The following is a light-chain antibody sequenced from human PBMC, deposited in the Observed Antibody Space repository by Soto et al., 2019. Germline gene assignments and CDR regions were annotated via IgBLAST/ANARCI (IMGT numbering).Light chain of an antibody. CDR3: CSYAGSSTSYVV. V-gene: IGLV2-23*02. CDR1: SSDVGSYNL. J-gene: IGLJ2*01. CDR2: EVS. Sequence: QSALTQPASVSGSPGQSITISCTGTSSDVGSYNLVSWYQQHPGKAPKLMIYEVSKRPSGVSNRFSGSKSGNTASLTISGPQAEDEADYYCCSYAGSSTSYVVFGGGTKLTVL.